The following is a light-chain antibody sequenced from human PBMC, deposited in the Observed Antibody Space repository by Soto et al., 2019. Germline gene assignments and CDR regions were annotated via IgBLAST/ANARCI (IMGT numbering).Light chain of an antibody. CDR2: DAS. Sequence: EIVLTQSPATLSLSPGERATLSGRASQSVSSYLAWYQQKPGQAPRLRFYDASNRAACIPARFSGSGSGTDFTLTISSQELEVFVVYYCQQRSNWPPFTFGPGTKVDIK. V-gene: IGKV3-11*01. CDR3: QQRSNWPPFT. J-gene: IGKJ3*01. CDR1: QSVSSY.